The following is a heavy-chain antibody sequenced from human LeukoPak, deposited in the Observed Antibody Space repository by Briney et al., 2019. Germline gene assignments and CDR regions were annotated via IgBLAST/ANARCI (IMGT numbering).Heavy chain of an antibody. D-gene: IGHD1-14*01. CDR1: GGSINNRNYY. Sequence: SETLSLTCSVSGGSINNRNYYWGWVPQPPGKELEWIGHIYFGGSTFYNPSLKSRLTMSIDTSKDQFSLNINSVAAADTAVYYCARLPVYFGKGYFDSWGRGTLVTVSS. J-gene: IGHJ4*02. CDR3: ARLPVYFGKGYFDS. CDR2: IYFGGST. V-gene: IGHV4-39*01.